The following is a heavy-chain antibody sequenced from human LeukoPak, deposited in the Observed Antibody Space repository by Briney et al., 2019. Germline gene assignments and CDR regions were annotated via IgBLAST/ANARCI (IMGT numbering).Heavy chain of an antibody. CDR3: AREANYYDTPDAFDI. CDR1: GGTFSSYA. J-gene: IGHJ3*02. V-gene: IGHV1-18*01. D-gene: IGHD3-22*01. Sequence: ASVKVSCKASGGTFSSYAISWVRQAPGQGLEWMGWISAYNGNTNYAQKFQGRVTMTRDTSTSTAYMDLRSLRSGDTAVYYCAREANYYDTPDAFDIWGQGTMVTVSS. CDR2: ISAYNGNT.